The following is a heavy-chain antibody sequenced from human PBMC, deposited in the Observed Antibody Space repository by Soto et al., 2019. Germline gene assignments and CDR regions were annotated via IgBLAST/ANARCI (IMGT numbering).Heavy chain of an antibody. CDR1: GGSISSGGYY. CDR3: AGGYCSGGSCRESHGFDY. Sequence: QVQLQESGPGLVKPSQTLSLTCTVSGGSISSGGYYWSWIRQHPGKGLEWIGYIYYSGSTYYNPSLKSRVTISVDTSKNQFSLKLSSVTAADTAVYYCAGGYCSGGSCRESHGFDYWGQGTLVTVSS. V-gene: IGHV4-31*03. J-gene: IGHJ4*02. D-gene: IGHD2-15*01. CDR2: IYYSGST.